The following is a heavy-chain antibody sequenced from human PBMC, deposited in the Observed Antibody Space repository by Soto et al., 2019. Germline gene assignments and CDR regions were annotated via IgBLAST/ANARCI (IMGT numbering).Heavy chain of an antibody. CDR1: GFTFSSYG. Sequence: QVQLVESGGGVVQPGRSLRLSCAASGFTFSSYGMHWVRQAPGKGLEWVAVIWYDGSNKYYADSVKGRFTISRDNSKNTLYLQMNSLRAEDTAVYYCARSIVATSEGSDYWGQGTLVTVSS. V-gene: IGHV3-33*01. D-gene: IGHD5-12*01. CDR2: IWYDGSNK. J-gene: IGHJ4*02. CDR3: ARSIVATSEGSDY.